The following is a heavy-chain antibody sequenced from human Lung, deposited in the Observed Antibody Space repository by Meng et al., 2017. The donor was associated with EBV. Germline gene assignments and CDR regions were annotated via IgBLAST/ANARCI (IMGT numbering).Heavy chain of an antibody. CDR1: GYTFTSYA. CDR2: INAYNGDT. D-gene: IGHD1-26*01. J-gene: IGHJ4*02. V-gene: IGHV1-18*01. CDR3: ARVEVGITSGDY. Sequence: QVQLVQSGSELKKPGASVKVSCTASGYTFTSYAMNWVRQAPGQGLEWMGWINAYNGDTNYAQTLQGRVTMTTDTSTSTAYMELRSLRSDDTAVYYCARVEVGITSGDYWGQGTLVTVSS.